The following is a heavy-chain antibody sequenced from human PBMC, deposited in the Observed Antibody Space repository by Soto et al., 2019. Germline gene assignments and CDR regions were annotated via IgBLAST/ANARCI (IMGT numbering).Heavy chain of an antibody. D-gene: IGHD2-15*01. CDR2: ISAYNGNT. CDR3: ARGPLGYCSGGSCYAEFDY. J-gene: IGHJ4*02. V-gene: IGHV1-18*01. Sequence: QVQLVQSGAEVKKPGASVKVSCKASGYTFTSYGISWVRQAPGQGLEWMGWISAYNGNTNYAKKLQGRVTMTTDTSTSTAYMELRSLRSDDTAVYYCARGPLGYCSGGSCYAEFDYWGQGTLVTVSS. CDR1: GYTFTSYG.